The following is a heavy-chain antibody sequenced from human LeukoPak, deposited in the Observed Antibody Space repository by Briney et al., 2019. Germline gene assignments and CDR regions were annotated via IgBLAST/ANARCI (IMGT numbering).Heavy chain of an antibody. D-gene: IGHD3-3*01. Sequence: GGSLRLSCAASGFTVSSNYMSWVRQAPGKGLEWVSVIYSGGSTYYADSVKGRFTISRDNSKNTLYLQMNSLRAEDTAVYYCARDLYFGVVNYYYYYMDVWGKGTTVTVSS. J-gene: IGHJ6*03. CDR2: IYSGGST. CDR3: ARDLYFGVVNYYYYYMDV. V-gene: IGHV3-66*01. CDR1: GFTVSSNY.